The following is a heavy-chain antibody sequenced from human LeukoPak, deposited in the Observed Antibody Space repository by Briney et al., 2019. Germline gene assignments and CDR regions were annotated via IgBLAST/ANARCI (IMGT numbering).Heavy chain of an antibody. J-gene: IGHJ6*03. CDR3: ARISTYYDFWSGYYTHYYYMDV. CDR2: IYTSGST. D-gene: IGHD3-3*01. V-gene: IGHV4-4*07. Sequence: PSETLSLTCTVSGGPISSYYWSWIRQPAGKGLEWIGRIYTSGSTNYNPSLKSRVTMSVDTSKNQFSLKLSSVTAADTAVYYCARISTYYDFWSGYYTHYYYMDVWGKGTTVTVSS. CDR1: GGPISSYY.